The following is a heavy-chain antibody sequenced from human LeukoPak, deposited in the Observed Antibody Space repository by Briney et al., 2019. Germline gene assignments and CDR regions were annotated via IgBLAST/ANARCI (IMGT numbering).Heavy chain of an antibody. CDR3: ARRKYESGYYFDD. V-gene: IGHV5-10-1*01. Sequence: GESLRISFKGSGYSFTSHWITWVRQMPGKGLEWMGSIDPSDSYTNYSPAFQGHVTISADISVSTVYLEWSRLKASDSAMYYCARRKYESGYYFDDWGKGTLVTVSS. CDR1: GYSFTSHW. D-gene: IGHD2-2*01. J-gene: IGHJ4*02. CDR2: IDPSDSYT.